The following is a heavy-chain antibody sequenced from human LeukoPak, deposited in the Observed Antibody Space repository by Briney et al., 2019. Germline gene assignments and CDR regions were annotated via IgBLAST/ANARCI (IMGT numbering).Heavy chain of an antibody. CDR1: GFTFRRHW. J-gene: IGHJ4*02. CDR2: IKEDGREK. CDR3: ARALIGYYFDY. Sequence: GGSLRLSCAASGFTFRRHWMSWVRQAPGKGLEWVANIKEDGREKKYVDSVKDRFTISRDNTKNSLYLQMNSLRAEDTAVYYCARALIGYYFDYWGQGTLVTVSS. D-gene: IGHD2-8*01. V-gene: IGHV3-7*01.